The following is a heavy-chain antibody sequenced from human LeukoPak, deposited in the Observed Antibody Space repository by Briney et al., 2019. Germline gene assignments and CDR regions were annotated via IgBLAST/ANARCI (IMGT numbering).Heavy chain of an antibody. CDR3: ARGPDVSRAFDI. CDR1: GGSISSSSYY. D-gene: IGHD6-13*01. CDR2: IYYSGST. J-gene: IGHJ3*02. V-gene: IGHV4-39*01. Sequence: PSETLSLTCTVSGGSISSSSYYWGWIRQPPGKGLEWIGSIYYSGSTYYNPSLKSRVTISVDTSKNQFSLKLSSVTAADTAVYYCARGPDVSRAFDIWGQGTMVTVSS.